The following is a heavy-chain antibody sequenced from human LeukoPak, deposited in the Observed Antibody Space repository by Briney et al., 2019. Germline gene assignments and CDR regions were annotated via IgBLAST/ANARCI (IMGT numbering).Heavy chain of an antibody. D-gene: IGHD2-21*02. CDR3: ARICGSDCLSSHFDY. V-gene: IGHV3-48*04. CDR1: GFTFSSYS. J-gene: IGHJ4*02. CDR2: ITSTSSTI. Sequence: GGSLRLSCTASGFTFSSYSMNWVRQAPGKGLEWVSHITSTSSTINYADSVEGRFTISRDNAKNSLYLQMDSLRAEDTAVYYCARICGSDCLSSHFDYWGQGILVTVSS.